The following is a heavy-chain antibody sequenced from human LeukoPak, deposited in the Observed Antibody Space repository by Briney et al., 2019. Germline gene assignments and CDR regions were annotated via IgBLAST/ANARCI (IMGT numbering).Heavy chain of an antibody. CDR2: IYTSGST. CDR3: ARETYYDFWSGYYQDY. V-gene: IGHV4-61*02. CDR1: GGSISSGSYY. D-gene: IGHD3-3*01. J-gene: IGHJ4*02. Sequence: PSQTLSLTCTVSGGSISSGSYYWSWNRQPAGKGLEWIGRIYTSGSTNYNPSLKSRVTISVDTSKNQFSLKLSSVTAADTAVYYCARETYYDFWSGYYQDYWGQGTLVTVSS.